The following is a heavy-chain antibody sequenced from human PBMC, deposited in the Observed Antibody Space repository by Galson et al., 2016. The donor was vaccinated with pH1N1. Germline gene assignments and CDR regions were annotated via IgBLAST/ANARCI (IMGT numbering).Heavy chain of an antibody. CDR3: AKEWGWQLDPSPFNS. D-gene: IGHD6-6*01. CDR1: GFTLGDFY. J-gene: IGHJ4*02. Sequence: SLRLSCAASGFTLGDFYMDWVRQAPGKGLEWVGRITKRPEGYTTQDAASVKGRFIISREDSKDLLYLQMNSLGADDTAVYYCAKEWGWQLDPSPFNSWGQGTLVTVSS. V-gene: IGHV3-72*01. CDR2: ITKRPEGYTT.